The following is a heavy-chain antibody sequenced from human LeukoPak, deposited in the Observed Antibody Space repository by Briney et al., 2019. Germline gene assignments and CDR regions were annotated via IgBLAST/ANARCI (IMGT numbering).Heavy chain of an antibody. D-gene: IGHD6-19*01. J-gene: IGHJ3*02. Sequence: QSGGSLRLSCAASGFTFSSHGMHWVRQAPGKGLEWVAVIWYDGSNKYYADSVKGRFTISRDNSKNTLYLQMNSLRAEDTAVYYCARDSDIGWSGGAFDIWGQGTMVTVSS. CDR2: IWYDGSNK. CDR3: ARDSDIGWSGGAFDI. CDR1: GFTFSSHG. V-gene: IGHV3-33*01.